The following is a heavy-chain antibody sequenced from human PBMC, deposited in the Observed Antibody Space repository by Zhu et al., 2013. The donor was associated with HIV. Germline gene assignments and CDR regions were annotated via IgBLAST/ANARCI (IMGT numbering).Heavy chain of an antibody. J-gene: IGHJ4*01. CDR2: INPKSGVT. V-gene: IGHV1-2*02. CDR1: GYTFSDFY. D-gene: IGHD3-10*01. CDR3: ARDHQSSVFRGVKFDY. Sequence: QVQLVQSGADVKKPGASVKVSCQASGYTFSDFYLHWVRQAPGQGLEWVGWINPKSGVTNYPQKFQGRATMTRDTSISTAYLEVSRLRSDDTAVYFCARDHQSSVFRGVKFDYWGPRNPGRRLL.